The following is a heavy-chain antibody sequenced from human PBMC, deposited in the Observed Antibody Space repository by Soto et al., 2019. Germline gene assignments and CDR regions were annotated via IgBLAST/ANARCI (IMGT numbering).Heavy chain of an antibody. CDR1: GFTFSSYS. D-gene: IGHD2-15*01. Sequence: GSLRLSCAASGFTFSSYSMNWVRQAPGKGLEWVSSISSSSSYIYYADSVKGRFTISRDNAKNSLYLQMNSLRAEDTAVYYCARASSQDAFDIWGQGTMVTVSS. J-gene: IGHJ3*02. CDR2: ISSSSSYI. V-gene: IGHV3-21*01. CDR3: ARASSQDAFDI.